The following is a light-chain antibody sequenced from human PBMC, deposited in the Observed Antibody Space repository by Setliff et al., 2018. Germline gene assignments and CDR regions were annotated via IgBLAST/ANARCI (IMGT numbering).Light chain of an antibody. CDR1: IGDVGAYDF. CDR2: EVT. J-gene: IGLJ1*01. V-gene: IGLV2-14*01. Sequence: QSVLAQPASVSGSPGQSITISCSGTIGDVGAYDFVSWYQHHPGKAPKLVIYEVTNRPPGISNRFSGSKSGNSASLIISGLQAEDEADYYCSAYTSSSTYVFGTGTKVT. CDR3: SAYTSSSTYV.